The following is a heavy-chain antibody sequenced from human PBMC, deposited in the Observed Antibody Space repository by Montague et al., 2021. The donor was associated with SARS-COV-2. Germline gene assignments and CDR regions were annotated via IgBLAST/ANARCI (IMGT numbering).Heavy chain of an antibody. V-gene: IGHV3-23*01. CDR1: GFAFNNYA. J-gene: IGHJ2*01. CDR2: IFGSGAGT. Sequence: SLRLSCAASGFAFNNYAMSWVRQAPGKGLEWVSAIFGSGAGTYYADSVKGRFTISRDNSKNTLYLQMNSLKAEDTAKYYCAKQPGAWALVYWYFDLWGRGTVVSVSS. CDR3: AKQPGAWALVYWYFDL. D-gene: IGHD3-10*01.